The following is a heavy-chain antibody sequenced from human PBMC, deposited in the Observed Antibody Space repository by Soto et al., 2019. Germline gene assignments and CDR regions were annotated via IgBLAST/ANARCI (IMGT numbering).Heavy chain of an antibody. CDR2: IYPGDSDT. CDR3: ARPRKDLNDAFDI. Sequence: GESLTISCKGSGYSFTSYWIGWVRQMPGKGLEWMGIIYPGDSDTRYSPSFQGQVTISADKSISTAYLQWSSLKASDTAMYYCARPRKDLNDAFDIWGQGTMVTVSS. J-gene: IGHJ3*02. V-gene: IGHV5-51*01. CDR1: GYSFTSYW.